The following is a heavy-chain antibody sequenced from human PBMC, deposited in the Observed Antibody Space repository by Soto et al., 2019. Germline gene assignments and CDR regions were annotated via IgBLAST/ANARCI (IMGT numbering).Heavy chain of an antibody. V-gene: IGHV3-15*07. D-gene: IGHD3-9*01. CDR1: GFTFINAW. CDR2: IRGKTDGGTT. CDR3: TTDPSPLTGSGY. Sequence: EVQLVESGGALLELGGPLKFPCAASGFTFINAWRNWSGRPPGRGLRWVGRIRGKTDGGTTDYAAPVKGRFTISRDDSKNTLYLQMNSLKTEDTAVYYCTTDPSPLTGSGYWGQGTLVTVS. J-gene: IGHJ4*02.